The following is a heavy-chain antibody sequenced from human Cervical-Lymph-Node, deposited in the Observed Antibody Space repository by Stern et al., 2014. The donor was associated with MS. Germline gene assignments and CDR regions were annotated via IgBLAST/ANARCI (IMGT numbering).Heavy chain of an antibody. V-gene: IGHV2-5*02. Sequence: INLKESGPTVVKPTQTLKLTCTFSGVSLSTSGVGVGWIRQPPGKALEWLALLYLDGDKRAKPSLEKRLTITKDTIHNHEVIAVANMDPVDTATYYCAHSSIIAAAGTFDPWGQGTLVTVSS. J-gene: IGHJ5*02. CDR1: GVSLSTSGVG. CDR3: AHSSIIAAAGTFDP. D-gene: IGHD6-13*01. CDR2: LYLDGDK.